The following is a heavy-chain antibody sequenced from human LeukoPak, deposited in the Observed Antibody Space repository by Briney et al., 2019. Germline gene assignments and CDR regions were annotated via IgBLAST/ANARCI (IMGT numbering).Heavy chain of an antibody. CDR3: ASGLAVGGVPDC. D-gene: IGHD2-8*02. CDR2: FYYSGNT. J-gene: IGHJ4*02. V-gene: IGHV4-39*01. Sequence: SETLSLTCSVSGDSISSSKYYWGWVRQPPGRGLESTGGFYYSGNTYHTPSLKSRVTVSVDTAKNQFSLKMTSVTAADTAVYYCASGLAVGGVPDCWGQGTLVIVSS. CDR1: GDSISSSKYY.